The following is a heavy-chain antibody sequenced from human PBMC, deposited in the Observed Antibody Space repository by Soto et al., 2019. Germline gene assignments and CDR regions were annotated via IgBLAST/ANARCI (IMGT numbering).Heavy chain of an antibody. V-gene: IGHV4-4*02. J-gene: IGHJ5*02. CDR2: IYHSGST. Sequence: PSEPLALTCTVSCGSFSSGTYFLSCVRRPPGSLLEWIGEIYHSGSTNYNPSLKSRVTISVDKSKNQFSLKLSSVTAADTAVYYCALHPRKGGTTLVNWFHPWGQGTLVTVSA. CDR3: ALHPRKGGTTLVNWFHP. D-gene: IGHD3-16*01. CDR1: CGSFSSGTYF.